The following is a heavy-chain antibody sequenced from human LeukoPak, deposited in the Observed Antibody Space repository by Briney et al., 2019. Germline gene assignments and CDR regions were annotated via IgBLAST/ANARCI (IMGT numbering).Heavy chain of an antibody. CDR1: GGTFSSYA. CDR2: IIPIFGTA. V-gene: IGHV1-69*13. CDR3: ARNLVGKTDFDY. D-gene: IGHD6-19*01. J-gene: IGHJ4*02. Sequence: PVKVSCKASGGTFSSYAISWVRQAPGQGLEWMGGIIPIFGTANYAQKFQGRVTITADESTSTAYMELSSLGSEDTAVYYCARNLVGKTDFDYWGQGTLVTVSS.